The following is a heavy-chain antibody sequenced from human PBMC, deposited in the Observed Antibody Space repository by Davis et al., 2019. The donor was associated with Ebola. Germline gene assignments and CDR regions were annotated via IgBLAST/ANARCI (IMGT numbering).Heavy chain of an antibody. J-gene: IGHJ4*02. CDR3: ARGDRDGNSWYFDY. V-gene: IGHV5-51*01. CDR1: GYIFTNYC. Sequence: GESLKISCKASGYIFTNYCIGWVRQMPGKVLEWLCIIYPADSDTRYSPSFQGQVTISVDTSISTTYLQWTGLKASDSAIYYCARGDRDGNSWYFDYWGQGTQVTVSS. CDR2: IYPADSDT. D-gene: IGHD4-23*01.